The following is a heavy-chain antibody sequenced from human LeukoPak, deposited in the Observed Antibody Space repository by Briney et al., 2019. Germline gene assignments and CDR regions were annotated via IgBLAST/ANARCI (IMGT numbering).Heavy chain of an antibody. D-gene: IGHD3-22*01. CDR1: GFTFSSYA. CDR3: AKDLWYDSSGYYFSYFDY. J-gene: IGHJ4*02. Sequence: GSLRLSCAASGFTFSSYATSWVRQAPGKGLEWVSAISGSGGSTYYADSVKGRFTISRDNSKNTLYLQMNSLRAEDTAVYYCAKDLWYDSSGYYFSYFDYWGQGTLVTVSS. V-gene: IGHV3-23*01. CDR2: ISGSGGST.